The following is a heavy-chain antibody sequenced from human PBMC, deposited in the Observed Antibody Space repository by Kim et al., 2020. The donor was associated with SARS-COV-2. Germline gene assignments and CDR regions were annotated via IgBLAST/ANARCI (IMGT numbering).Heavy chain of an antibody. CDR2: FDPEDGET. V-gene: IGHV1-24*01. CDR1: GYTLTELS. Sequence: ASVKVSCKVSGYTLTELSMHWVRQAPGKGLEWMGGFDPEDGETIYAQKFQGRVTMTEDTSTDTAYMELSSLRSEDTAVYYCATGPAVDGTLVHYDYYYGMDVWGQGTTVTVSS. CDR3: ATGPAVDGTLVHYDYYYGMDV. J-gene: IGHJ6*02. D-gene: IGHD6-19*01.